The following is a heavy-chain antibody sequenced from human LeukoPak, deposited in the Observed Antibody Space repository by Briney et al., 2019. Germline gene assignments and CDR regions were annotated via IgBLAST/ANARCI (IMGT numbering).Heavy chain of an antibody. CDR2: IYYSGSI. J-gene: IGHJ6*02. Sequence: PSQTLSLTCTVSGGSISSGGYYWSWIRQHPGKGLEWIGYIYYSGSIYYNPSLKSRVTISVDTSKNQFSLKLSSVTAADTAVYYCARQTLWGSSTPPHPTPYYYYYYGMDVWGQGTTVTVSS. CDR1: GGSISSGGYY. CDR3: ARQTLWGSSTPPHPTPYYYYYYGMDV. D-gene: IGHD2-2*01. V-gene: IGHV4-31*03.